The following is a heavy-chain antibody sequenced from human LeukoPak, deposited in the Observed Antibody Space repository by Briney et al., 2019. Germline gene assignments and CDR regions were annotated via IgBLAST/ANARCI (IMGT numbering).Heavy chain of an antibody. CDR2: IGGVGGDT. D-gene: IGHD3/OR15-3a*01. Sequence: TGGSLRLSCGASGFTSVLTFGNYAMSWVRQAPGKGLEWVATIGGVGGDTYYADSVKGRFTISRDNSKNTLNLQMNRLRAEDTAVYYCAKDDIPANGLYDAFDIWGQGTKVTVSA. CDR1: GFTSVLTFGNYA. J-gene: IGHJ3*02. CDR3: AKDDIPANGLYDAFDI. V-gene: IGHV3-23*01.